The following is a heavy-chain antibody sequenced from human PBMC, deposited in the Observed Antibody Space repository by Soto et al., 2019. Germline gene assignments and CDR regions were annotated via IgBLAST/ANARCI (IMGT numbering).Heavy chain of an antibody. D-gene: IGHD6-13*01. CDR1: GGSISSSSYY. J-gene: IGHJ4*02. Sequence: SETLSLTCTVSGGSISSSSYYWGWIRQPPGKGLEWIGCIHYSGSTYYNPSLRSRVTSSVDTSKNQFSLKVSSVTAADTAVYYCARRLFTSTWPSYFEYWGQGTPVTVSS. CDR3: ARRLFTSTWPSYFEY. V-gene: IGHV4-39*01. CDR2: IHYSGST.